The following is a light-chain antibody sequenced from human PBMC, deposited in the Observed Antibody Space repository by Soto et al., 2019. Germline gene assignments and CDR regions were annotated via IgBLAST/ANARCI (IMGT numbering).Light chain of an antibody. CDR1: QSVSSSY. V-gene: IGKV3-20*01. J-gene: IGKJ2*01. CDR3: QHYGRTPPYT. CDR2: GAS. Sequence: EIVLTQSPGTLSLSPGERATLSCRASQSVSSSYLSWFQQKPGQAPRLLIYGASSRATGIPDRFSGSGSGTDFTLTISRLEAEDFAVYYCQHYGRTPPYTFDQGTKLEIK.